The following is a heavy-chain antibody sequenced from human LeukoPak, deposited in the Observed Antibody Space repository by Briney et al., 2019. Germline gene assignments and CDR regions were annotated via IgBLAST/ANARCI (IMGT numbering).Heavy chain of an antibody. J-gene: IGHJ4*02. D-gene: IGHD3-10*01. V-gene: IGHV1-8*01. CDR2: MNPNSGNT. Sequence: GASVKVSCKAPGYTFTSYDINWVRQATGQGLEWMGWMNPNSGNTGYAQKFQGRVTMTRNTSISTAYMELSSLRSEDTAVYYCARPSYGSGYIIDYWGQGTLVTVSS. CDR1: GYTFTSYD. CDR3: ARPSYGSGYIIDY.